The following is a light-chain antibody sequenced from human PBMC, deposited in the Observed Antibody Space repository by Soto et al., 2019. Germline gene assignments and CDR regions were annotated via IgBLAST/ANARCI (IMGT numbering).Light chain of an antibody. V-gene: IGLV4-60*03. Sequence: QLVLTQSSSASASLGSSVKLTCTLSSGHSSYIIAWHQQQPGKAPRYLMKLERSGSYNKGSGVPDRFSGSSSGADRYLTISNLQSEDEADYYCETWDSNTPAVLGGGTQLTVL. CDR2: LERSGSY. J-gene: IGLJ7*01. CDR1: SGHSSYI. CDR3: ETWDSNTPAV.